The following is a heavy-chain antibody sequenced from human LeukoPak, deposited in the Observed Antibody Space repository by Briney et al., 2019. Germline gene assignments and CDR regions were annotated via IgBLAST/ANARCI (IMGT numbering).Heavy chain of an antibody. D-gene: IGHD2-2*01. CDR2: ISGSGGST. J-gene: IGHJ5*01. Sequence: GGTLRLSCAASGFTFSSYGMSWVRQAPGKGLEWVSGISGSGGSTYYADSVKGRFTISRDNTKNTLYLQMNSLRAEDTAVYYCAKDRHAPGRYCSSTSCFPFDSWGQGTLVTVSS. CDR3: AKDRHAPGRYCSSTSCFPFDS. V-gene: IGHV3-23*01. CDR1: GFTFSSYG.